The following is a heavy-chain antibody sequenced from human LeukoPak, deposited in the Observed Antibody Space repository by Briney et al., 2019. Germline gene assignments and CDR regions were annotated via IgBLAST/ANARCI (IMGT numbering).Heavy chain of an antibody. CDR2: IKSTSDFI. Sequence: GGSLRLSCAASGFTFSRYSMNWVRQAPGKGLEWVSSIKSTSDFIFYADSVKGRFTVSRDNAKNSLYLQMNSLRAEDTAVYYCAKGLLVVTALSGFDYWGQGTLVTVSS. J-gene: IGHJ4*02. D-gene: IGHD2-21*02. V-gene: IGHV3-21*01. CDR1: GFTFSRYS. CDR3: AKGLLVVTALSGFDY.